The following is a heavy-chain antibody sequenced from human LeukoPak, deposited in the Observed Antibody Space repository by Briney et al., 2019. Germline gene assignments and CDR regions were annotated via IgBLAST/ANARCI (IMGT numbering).Heavy chain of an antibody. J-gene: IGHJ5*02. V-gene: IGHV4-31*03. Sequence: SETLSLTCTVSGDSFSSGGYSWIRQLPGMGLEWIGYVFSSGSTYYNPSLKSRVTISLDTSKNQFSLRLSCVTAADTAVYYCARARTHYSDGSGLNWFDPWGQGTLVTVSS. CDR3: ARARTHYSDGSGLNWFDP. D-gene: IGHD3-22*01. CDR1: GDSFSSGGY. CDR2: VFSSGST.